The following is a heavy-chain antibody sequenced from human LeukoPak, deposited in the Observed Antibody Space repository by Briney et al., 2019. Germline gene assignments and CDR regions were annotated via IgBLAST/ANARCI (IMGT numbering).Heavy chain of an antibody. CDR2: ISSNGGST. Sequence: GGSLRLSCSASGFTFSTYAMHWVRQAPGKGLEYVSAISSNGGSTYYADSVKGRFTISRDNSKNTLYLQMSSLITEDTAVYYCVNGDQSSWYRTLLYWGQGTLVTVSS. D-gene: IGHD6-13*01. V-gene: IGHV3-64D*06. CDR3: VNGDQSSWYRTLLY. CDR1: GFTFSTYA. J-gene: IGHJ4*02.